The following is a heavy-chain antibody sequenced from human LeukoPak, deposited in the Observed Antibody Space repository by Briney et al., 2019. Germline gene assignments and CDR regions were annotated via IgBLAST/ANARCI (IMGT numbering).Heavy chain of an antibody. CDR3: TTDAGYDYVWGSFLHNYYFDY. CDR1: GFTFSNAW. CDR2: IKSKTDGGTT. V-gene: IGHV3-15*01. J-gene: IGHJ4*02. D-gene: IGHD3-16*01. Sequence: PGGSLRLSCAASGFTFSNAWMSWVRQAPGKGLEWFGRIKSKTDGGTTDYAAPVKGRFTISRDDSKNTLYLQMNSLKTEDTAVYYCTTDAGYDYVWGSFLHNYYFDYWGQGTLVTVSS.